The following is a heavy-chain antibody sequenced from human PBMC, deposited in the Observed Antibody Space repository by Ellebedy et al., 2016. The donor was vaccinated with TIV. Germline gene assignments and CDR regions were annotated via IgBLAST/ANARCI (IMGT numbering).Heavy chain of an antibody. CDR1: GVSISNSW. CDR2: IYHTGST. CDR3: ASHITMPGKRGFDY. Sequence: SGTLSLTXAVSGVSISNSWWSWVRRPPGMGLEWIGEIYHTGSTHYNPSLMSRLTISVDKSRNQLSLKVTSVTAADTAVYYCASHITMPGKRGFDYWGPGALVTVSS. V-gene: IGHV4-4*02. J-gene: IGHJ4*02. D-gene: IGHD1-14*01.